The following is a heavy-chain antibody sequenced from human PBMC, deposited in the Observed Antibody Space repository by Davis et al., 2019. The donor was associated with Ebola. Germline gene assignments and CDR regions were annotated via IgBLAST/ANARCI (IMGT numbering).Heavy chain of an antibody. Sequence: GGSLRLSCAASGFTFSSYSMNWVRQAPGKGLEWVSSISSSSSYIYYADSVKGRFTISRDNAKNSLYLQMNSLRAEDTAVYYCARFTVTTPRCGMDVWGQGTTVTVSS. V-gene: IGHV3-21*01. J-gene: IGHJ6*02. CDR1: GFTFSSYS. D-gene: IGHD4-17*01. CDR3: ARFTVTTPRCGMDV. CDR2: ISSSSSYI.